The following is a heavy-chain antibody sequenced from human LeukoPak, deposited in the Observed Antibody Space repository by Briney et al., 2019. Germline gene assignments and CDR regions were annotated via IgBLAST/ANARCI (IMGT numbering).Heavy chain of an antibody. CDR3: ASHSGGNSEVFDY. V-gene: IGHV4-61*02. J-gene: IGHJ4*02. CDR1: GGSISSGSYY. CDR2: IYTSGST. Sequence: RSSETLSLTCTVSGGSISSGSYYWSWIRQPAGKGLEWIGRIYTSGSTNYNPSLKSRLTISLDTSKNQFSLKLRSVTAADTAVYYCASHSGGNSEVFDYWGQGTLVTVSS. D-gene: IGHD4-23*01.